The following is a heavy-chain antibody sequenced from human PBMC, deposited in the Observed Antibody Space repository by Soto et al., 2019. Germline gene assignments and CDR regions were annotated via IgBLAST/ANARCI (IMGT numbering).Heavy chain of an antibody. CDR2: ISSSSSYI. CDR1: GFTFSSYS. V-gene: IGHV3-21*01. Sequence: EVQLVESGGGLVKPGGSLRLSCAASGFTFSSYSMNWVRQAPGKGLEWVSSISSSSSYIYYADSVKGRFIISRDNAKNSLYLQMNSLRAEDTAVYYCARDQPGYSYGCGLGYWGQGTLVTVSS. CDR3: ARDQPGYSYGCGLGY. D-gene: IGHD5-18*01. J-gene: IGHJ4*02.